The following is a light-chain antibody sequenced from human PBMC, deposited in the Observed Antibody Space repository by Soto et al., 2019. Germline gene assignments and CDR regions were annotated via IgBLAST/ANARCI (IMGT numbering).Light chain of an antibody. CDR1: SGHSSYA. Sequence: QSVLTQSPSASASLGASVKLTCTLSSGHSSYAIAWHQQQPEKGPRYLMKLNSDGSHSKGDGIPDRFSGSSSGAERYLTISSLQSEDDADYFCQTWGTGIQVFCGGTKVTVL. CDR2: LNSDGSH. V-gene: IGLV4-69*01. J-gene: IGLJ2*01. CDR3: QTWGTGIQV.